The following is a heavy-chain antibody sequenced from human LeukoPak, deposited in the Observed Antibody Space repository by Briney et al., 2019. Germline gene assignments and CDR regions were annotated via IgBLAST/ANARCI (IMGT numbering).Heavy chain of an antibody. D-gene: IGHD6-19*01. Sequence: SETLSLTCTVSSGSISSYYWNWIRQPAGKGLEWIGRIHTSGGTNYNPSLKSRVTMSVDTSKNQFSLKLSSVTAADTAVYYCARGKVVAGTPGQNSWDYWGQGTLVTVSS. V-gene: IGHV4-4*07. CDR1: SGSISSYY. J-gene: IGHJ4*02. CDR3: ARGKVVAGTPGQNSWDY. CDR2: IHTSGGT.